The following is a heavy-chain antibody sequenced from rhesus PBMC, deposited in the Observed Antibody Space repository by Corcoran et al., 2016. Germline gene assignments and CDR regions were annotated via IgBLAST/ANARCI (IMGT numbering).Heavy chain of an antibody. CDR1: GGSISSNS. D-gene: IGHD4-11*01. V-gene: IGHV4-173*01. J-gene: IGHJ3*01. CDR3: ARMTTNDAFDF. CDR2: ISGSGGST. Sequence: QLQLQESGPGLVKPSETLSLTCAVPGGSISSNSWLWIRQPPGKGLEWIGRISGSGGSTYYNSSLKTRVTISKDTSKNQFFLELSSVTAADTAVYYCARMTTNDAFDFWGQGLRVAVSS.